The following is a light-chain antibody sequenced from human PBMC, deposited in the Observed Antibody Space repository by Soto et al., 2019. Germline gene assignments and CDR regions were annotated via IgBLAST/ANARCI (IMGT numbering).Light chain of an antibody. CDR2: AAS. CDR1: QDISSW. J-gene: IGKJ1*01. Sequence: DIQMTQSPSSVSASVGDGVTITCRASQDISSWLAWYQRKPGKAPKLLIYAASSLQSGVPSRFSGSGSGTDFTLTISSLQPEDFATYYCQQANSFPWTFGQGTKVDIK. V-gene: IGKV1D-12*01. CDR3: QQANSFPWT.